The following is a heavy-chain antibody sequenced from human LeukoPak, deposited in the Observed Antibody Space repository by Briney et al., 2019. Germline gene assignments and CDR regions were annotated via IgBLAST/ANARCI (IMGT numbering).Heavy chain of an antibody. Sequence: PSETLSLTCTVSGGSISSSSYYWGWVRQPPGRGLGWIGGIYYSGSTYYNPSLKSRVTISVDTSKNQFSLKLSSVTAADSAVYYCARERTGHDYADYYSDYWGEGTLVTVSS. V-gene: IGHV4-39*07. CDR2: IYYSGST. D-gene: IGHD4-17*01. CDR1: GGSISSSSYY. CDR3: ARERTGHDYADYYSDY. J-gene: IGHJ4*02.